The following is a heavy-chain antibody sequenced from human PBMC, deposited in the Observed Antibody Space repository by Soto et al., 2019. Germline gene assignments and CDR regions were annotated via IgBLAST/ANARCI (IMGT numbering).Heavy chain of an antibody. CDR3: ARGQVNYYGSGSYRGYGMDV. D-gene: IGHD3-10*01. Sequence: QVQLQQWGAGLLKPSETLSLTCAVYGGSFSGYYWSWIRQPPGKGLEWIGEINHSGSTNYNPSLTSRATISVDTAKNQSSLKLSSVTAADTAVYYCARGQVNYYGSGSYRGYGMDVWGQGTTVTVSS. CDR2: INHSGST. CDR1: GGSFSGYY. J-gene: IGHJ6*02. V-gene: IGHV4-34*01.